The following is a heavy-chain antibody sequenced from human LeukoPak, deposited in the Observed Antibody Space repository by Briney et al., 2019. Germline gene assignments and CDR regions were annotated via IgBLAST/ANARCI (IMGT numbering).Heavy chain of an antibody. J-gene: IGHJ2*01. Sequence: PSETLSLTCTVSGGSISSYYWSWIRQPAGKGLEWIGRIYYSGSTYYNPSLKSRVTISVDTSKNQFSLKLSSVTAADTAVYYCARLDYYDGGYFDLWGRGTLVTVSS. CDR2: IYYSGST. D-gene: IGHD3-22*01. CDR1: GGSISSYY. V-gene: IGHV4-59*05. CDR3: ARLDYYDGGYFDL.